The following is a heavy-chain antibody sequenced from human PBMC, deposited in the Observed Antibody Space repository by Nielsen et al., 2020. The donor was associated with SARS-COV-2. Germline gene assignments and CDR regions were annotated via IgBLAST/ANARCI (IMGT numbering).Heavy chain of an antibody. CDR1: GYTFTNFG. V-gene: IGHV1-18*01. Sequence: ASVKVSCKASGYTFTNFGISWVRQAPGQGLEWMGWISAYNGNTNYAQKFQGRVTMTTDTSTTTAYMELRSLRSDDTAVYYYARAKTFYDFWSGYPSGFDPWGQGTLVTVSS. CDR2: ISAYNGNT. D-gene: IGHD3-3*01. J-gene: IGHJ5*02. CDR3: ARAKTFYDFWSGYPSGFDP.